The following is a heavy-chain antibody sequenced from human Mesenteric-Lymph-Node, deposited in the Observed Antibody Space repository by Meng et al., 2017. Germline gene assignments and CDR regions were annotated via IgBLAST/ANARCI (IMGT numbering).Heavy chain of an antibody. D-gene: IGHD2-2*01. Sequence: QVQLQESGPGLVEPSGTLSLTCTVSGGSISSSFYWSWVRQSPGKGLEWIGQIYLAGSPNYNPSLESRVTISVDTSKNQFSLKLSSVTAADTAVYFCARGELLWDYWGQGTLVTVSS. CDR2: IYLAGSP. CDR3: ARGELLWDY. V-gene: IGHV4-4*02. CDR1: GGSISSSFY. J-gene: IGHJ4*02.